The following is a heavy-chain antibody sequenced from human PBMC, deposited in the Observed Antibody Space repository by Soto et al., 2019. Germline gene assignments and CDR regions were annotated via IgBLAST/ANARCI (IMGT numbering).Heavy chain of an antibody. CDR2: INPSGGST. V-gene: IGHV1-46*03. CDR1: GYTFTSYY. CDR3: ARELTPSISLSVDYYYYYGMDV. J-gene: IGHJ6*02. D-gene: IGHD3-16*01. Sequence: QVQLVQSGAEVKKPGASVKVSCKASGYTFTSYYMHWVRQAPGQGLEWMGIINPSGGSTSYAQKCQGRVTMTRDTSTSTVYMELSSLRSEDTAVYYCARELTPSISLSVDYYYYYGMDVWGQGTTVTVSS.